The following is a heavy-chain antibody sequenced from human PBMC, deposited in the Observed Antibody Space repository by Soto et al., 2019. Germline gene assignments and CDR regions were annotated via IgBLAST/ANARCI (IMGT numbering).Heavy chain of an antibody. CDR1: GASISNTDW. J-gene: IGHJ4*02. D-gene: IGHD6-13*01. CDR2: IYHSGTT. Sequence: SETLSLTCAVSGASISNTDWWTWVRQPPGKGLEWIGGIYHSGTTNCDPSLKSRVTISLDKSKSRFSLKLTSVTAADTAVYYCAIPGAGDFDYWGQGTLVTVSS. V-gene: IGHV4-4*02. CDR3: AIPGAGDFDY.